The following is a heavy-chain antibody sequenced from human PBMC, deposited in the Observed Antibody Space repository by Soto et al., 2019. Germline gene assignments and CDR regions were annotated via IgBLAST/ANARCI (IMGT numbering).Heavy chain of an antibody. V-gene: IGHV4-59*01. CDR3: ASSEYFEWLPNYHYYGMDV. J-gene: IGHJ6*02. Sequence: SETLSLTCTVSGGSISSYYWSWIRQPPGKGLEWIGYIYYSGSTNYNPSLKSRVTISVDTSKNQFSLKLSSVTAADTAVYYCASSEYFEWLPNYHYYGMDVWGQGTTVTVSS. D-gene: IGHD3-9*01. CDR2: IYYSGST. CDR1: GGSISSYY.